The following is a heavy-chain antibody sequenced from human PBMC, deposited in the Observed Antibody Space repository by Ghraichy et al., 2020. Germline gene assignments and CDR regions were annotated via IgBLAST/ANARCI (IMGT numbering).Heavy chain of an antibody. J-gene: IGHJ6*02. D-gene: IGHD2-15*01. V-gene: IGHV3-13*01. CDR3: TRDLYGMDV. CDR2: LGIAGDT. CDR1: GFTFSGYD. Sequence: GGSLRLSCAASGFTFSGYDMHWIRQRPGSGLERVAALGIAGDTYFAGSVKGRFTLSRENAQNSVFLQMNGLRVGDTALYFCTRDLYGMDVWGLGTTVTVS.